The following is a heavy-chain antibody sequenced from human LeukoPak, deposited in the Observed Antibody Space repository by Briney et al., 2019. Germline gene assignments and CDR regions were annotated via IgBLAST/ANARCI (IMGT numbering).Heavy chain of an antibody. J-gene: IGHJ6*02. CDR3: ARGDYYIMDV. V-gene: IGHV4-59*01. Sequence: PSETLSLTCTVSGGSISSYYWSWIRQPPGKGLEWIGDIYYSGSTNYNPSLKSRATISVDTSKNQFSLKLSSVTAADTAVYYCARGDYYIMDVWGQGTTVTVSS. CDR2: IYYSGST. CDR1: GGSISSYY.